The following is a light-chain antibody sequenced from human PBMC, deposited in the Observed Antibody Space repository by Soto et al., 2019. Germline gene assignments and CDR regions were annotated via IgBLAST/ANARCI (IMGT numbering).Light chain of an antibody. CDR1: QSISTW. V-gene: IGKV1-5*03. CDR2: KAS. J-gene: IGKJ1*01. Sequence: DIQMTQSPSTLSASVGDRVTITCRASQSISTWLAWYQQKAGKAPKLLIYKASSLESGVPSRFSGSGSGTEFTLTISSLQRDDFATYYCQQYNSYSRTFGQGTKVDIK. CDR3: QQYNSYSRT.